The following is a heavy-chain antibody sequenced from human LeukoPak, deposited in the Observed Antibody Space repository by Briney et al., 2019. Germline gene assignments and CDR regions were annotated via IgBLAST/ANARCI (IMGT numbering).Heavy chain of an antibody. CDR3: ARVKYRSSWYEGDWFDP. V-gene: IGHV4-39*07. D-gene: IGHD6-13*01. J-gene: IGHJ5*02. Sequence: PSETLSLTCAVSGGSISSSGYSWNWIRQPPGKGLEWIGSIYYSGSTYYNPSLKSRVTISVDTSKNQFSLKLSSVTAADTAVYYCARVKYRSSWYEGDWFDPWGQGTLVTVSS. CDR2: IYYSGST. CDR1: GGSISSSGYS.